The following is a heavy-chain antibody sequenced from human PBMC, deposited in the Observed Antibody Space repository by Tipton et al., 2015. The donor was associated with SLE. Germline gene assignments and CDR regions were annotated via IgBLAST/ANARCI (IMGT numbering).Heavy chain of an antibody. CDR3: AAHHLGIYWYFDL. CDR1: GVSIDSYF. V-gene: IGHV4-4*07. Sequence: TLSLTCTVSGVSIDSYFLRWVRQPVGRGLEWSGRIYTSGSTYYNPSLNSRVPISVDTSKNQFSLKLSSVTAADTAVYYCAAHHLGIYWYFDLWGRGTLVTVSS. D-gene: IGHD7-27*01. J-gene: IGHJ2*01. CDR2: IYTSGST.